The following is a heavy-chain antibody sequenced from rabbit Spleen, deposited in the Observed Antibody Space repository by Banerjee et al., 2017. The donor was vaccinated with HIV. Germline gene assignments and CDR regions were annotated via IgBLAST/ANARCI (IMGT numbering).Heavy chain of an antibody. J-gene: IGHJ6*01. D-gene: IGHD1-1*01. CDR1: RFFITSSDN. CDR2: MAAGSNGFT. CDR3: ARDTSTSFSSYGMDL. Sequence: QQQLEESGGGLVPPATSLTPTCTASRFFITSSDNMCCVRHPPGKGLEWIACMAAGSNGFTYHASWAKGRFTISKTSSTTVTLQMTRLTAADTATYFCARDTSTSFSSYGMDLWGPGTLVTVS. V-gene: IGHV1S45*01.